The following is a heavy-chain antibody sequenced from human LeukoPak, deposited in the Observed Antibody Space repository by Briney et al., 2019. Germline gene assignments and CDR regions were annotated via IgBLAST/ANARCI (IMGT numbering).Heavy chain of an antibody. CDR2: INTNTGNP. CDR1: GYTFTSYA. CDR3: ARDQPSYYDSSGYDDAFDI. Sequence: ASVKVSCKASGYTFTSYAMNWVRQAPGQGLEWMGWINTNTGNPTYAQGFTGRFVFSLDTSVSTAYLQISSLKAEDTAVYYCARDQPSYYDSSGYDDAFDIWGQGTMVTVSS. V-gene: IGHV7-4-1*02. D-gene: IGHD3-22*01. J-gene: IGHJ3*02.